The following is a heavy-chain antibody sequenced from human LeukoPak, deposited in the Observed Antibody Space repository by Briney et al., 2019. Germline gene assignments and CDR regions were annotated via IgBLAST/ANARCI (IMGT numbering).Heavy chain of an antibody. CDR3: AREREGNWFDP. CDR1: GGSISSGGYS. J-gene: IGHJ5*02. V-gene: IGHV4-30-2*01. D-gene: IGHD1-26*01. CDR2: IYHSGST. Sequence: SQTLSLTCAVSGGSISSGGYSWSWIRQPPGKGLEWIGYIYHSGSTYYNPSPKSRVTISVDRSKNQFSLKLSSVTAADTAVYYCAREREGNWFDPWGQGTLVTVSS.